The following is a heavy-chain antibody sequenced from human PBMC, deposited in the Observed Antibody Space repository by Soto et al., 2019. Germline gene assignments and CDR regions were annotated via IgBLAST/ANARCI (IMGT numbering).Heavy chain of an antibody. V-gene: IGHV4-30-2*01. Sequence: AVSGGSISSGGYSWSWIRQPPGKGLEWIGYIYHSGSTYYNPSLKSRVTISVDRSKNQFSLKLSSVTAADTAVYYCARHDYGDYGHFDYWGQGTLVTVSS. CDR2: IYHSGST. D-gene: IGHD4-17*01. CDR1: GGSISSGGYS. CDR3: ARHDYGDYGHFDY. J-gene: IGHJ4*02.